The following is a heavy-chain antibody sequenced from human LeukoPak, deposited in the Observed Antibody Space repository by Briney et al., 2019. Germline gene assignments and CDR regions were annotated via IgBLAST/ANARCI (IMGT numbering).Heavy chain of an antibody. CDR1: GGSISSGGYY. D-gene: IGHD3-22*01. CDR3: ARGQQYYYDSSGYRYYYYYYGMDV. CDR2: IYYSGST. J-gene: IGHJ6*02. V-gene: IGHV4-31*03. Sequence: PSETLSLTCTVSGGSISSGGYYWSWIRQHPGKGLEWIGYIYYSGSTYYNPSLKSRVTISVDTSKNQFSLKLSSVTAADTAVYYCARGQQYYYDSSGYRYYYYYYGMDVWGQGTTVTVSS.